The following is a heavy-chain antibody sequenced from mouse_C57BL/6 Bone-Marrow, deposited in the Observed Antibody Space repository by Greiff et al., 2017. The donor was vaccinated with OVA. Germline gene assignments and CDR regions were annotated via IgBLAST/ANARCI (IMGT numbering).Heavy chain of an antibody. CDR1: GFTFSDYY. D-gene: IGHD1-1*01. CDR3: ARHGYYYGRSYWYFDV. J-gene: IGHJ1*03. Sequence: EVMLVESGGGLVQPGGSLKLSCAASGFTFSDYYMYWVRQTPEKRLEWVAYISHGGGSTYYPDTVKGRFTISRDNAKNTLYLQMSRLKSEDTAMYYCARHGYYYGRSYWYFDVWGTGTTVTVSS. CDR2: ISHGGGST. V-gene: IGHV5-12*01.